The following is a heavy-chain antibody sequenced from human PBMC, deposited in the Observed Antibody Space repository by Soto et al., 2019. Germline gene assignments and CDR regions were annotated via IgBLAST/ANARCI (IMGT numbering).Heavy chain of an antibody. Sequence: GESLKISCQGSGYSFTSYWIGWVRQMPGKGLEWMGIIYPGDSDTRYSPSFQGKVPISADKSISTAYLQWSSMKASDTAMYYCARPAKGSSWSSDAFDIWGQGTMVTVSS. CDR1: GYSFTSYW. D-gene: IGHD6-13*01. CDR2: IYPGDSDT. J-gene: IGHJ3*02. CDR3: ARPAKGSSWSSDAFDI. V-gene: IGHV5-51*01.